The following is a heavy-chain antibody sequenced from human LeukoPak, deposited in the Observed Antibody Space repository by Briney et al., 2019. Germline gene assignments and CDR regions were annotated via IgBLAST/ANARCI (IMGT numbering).Heavy chain of an antibody. CDR1: GFTFSSHW. CDR3: ARDKGVAPLFYYYGMDV. V-gene: IGHV3-74*01. Sequence: GGSLRLSCAASGFTFSSHWMHWVRQAPWKELVWVSRINSDGSSTSYADSVKGRFTISRDNAKNTLYLQMNSLRAEDTAVYYCARDKGVAPLFYYYGMDVWGQGTTVTVS. CDR2: INSDGSST. D-gene: IGHD3-10*01. J-gene: IGHJ6*02.